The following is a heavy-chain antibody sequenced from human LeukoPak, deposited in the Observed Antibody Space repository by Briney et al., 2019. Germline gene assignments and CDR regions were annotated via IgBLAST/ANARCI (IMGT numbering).Heavy chain of an antibody. CDR1: GFTFSSYP. V-gene: IGHV3-23*01. Sequence: GGSLRLSCAASGFTFSSYPMSWVRQAPGKGLEWVSTISGSGGSTYFADSVKGRFTISRDNSKNTVYLEMSSLRAEDAAVYYCAKDPNGDYVGAFDTWGQGTMVIVSS. CDR3: AKDPNGDYVGAFDT. D-gene: IGHD4-17*01. CDR2: ISGSGGST. J-gene: IGHJ3*02.